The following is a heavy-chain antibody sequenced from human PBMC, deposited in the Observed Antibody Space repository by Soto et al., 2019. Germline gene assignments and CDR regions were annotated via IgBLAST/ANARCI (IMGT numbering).Heavy chain of an antibody. CDR1: GGSISSYY. J-gene: IGHJ6*02. D-gene: IGHD3-10*01. Sequence: PSETLSLTCTVSGGSISSYYWSWIRQPPGKGLEWIGYIYHSGSTNYNPSLKSRVTISVDTSKNQFSLKLSSVTAADTAVYYCARALGARGVIIAPDYYYGMDVWGQGTTVTVSS. CDR2: IYHSGST. V-gene: IGHV4-59*01. CDR3: ARALGARGVIIAPDYYYGMDV.